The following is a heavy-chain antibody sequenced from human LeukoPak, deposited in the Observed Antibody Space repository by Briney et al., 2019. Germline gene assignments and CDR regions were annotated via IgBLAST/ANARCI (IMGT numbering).Heavy chain of an antibody. Sequence: SEALSLTCTVSGGSISSSSYYWGWIRQPPGKGLEWIGRIYTSGSTNYNPSLKSRVTMSVDTSKNQFSLKLSSVTAADTAVYYCARDYPYAFDIWGQGTMVTVSS. CDR1: GGSISSSSYY. V-gene: IGHV4-39*07. CDR2: IYTSGST. CDR3: ARDYPYAFDI. J-gene: IGHJ3*02.